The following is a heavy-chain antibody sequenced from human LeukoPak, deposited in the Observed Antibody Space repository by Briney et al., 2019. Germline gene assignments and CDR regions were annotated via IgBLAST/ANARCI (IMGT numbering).Heavy chain of an antibody. CDR1: GFTFSSYG. Sequence: GGSLRLSCAASGFTFSSYGMHWVRQAPGKGLEWVAVISCDGSNKYYADSVKGRFTISRDNSKNTLYLQMNSLRAEDTAVYYCAKGEALDYWGQGTLVTVSS. J-gene: IGHJ4*02. D-gene: IGHD1-26*01. V-gene: IGHV3-30*18. CDR2: ISCDGSNK. CDR3: AKGEALDY.